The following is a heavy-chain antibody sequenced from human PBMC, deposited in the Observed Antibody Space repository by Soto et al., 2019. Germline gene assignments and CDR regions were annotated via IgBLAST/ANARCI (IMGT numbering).Heavy chain of an antibody. V-gene: IGHV3-33*01. D-gene: IGHD5-18*01. CDR2: IWYDGSNK. CDR3: ARTQLWSAYYYMDV. J-gene: IGHJ6*03. Sequence: PGGSLRLSCAASGLTFSSYGMHWVRQAPGKGLERVAVIWYDGSNKYYADTVKGRFTISRDNSKNTLYLQVNSLRAEDTAVYYCARTQLWSAYYYMDVWGKGTTVTVSS. CDR1: GLTFSSYG.